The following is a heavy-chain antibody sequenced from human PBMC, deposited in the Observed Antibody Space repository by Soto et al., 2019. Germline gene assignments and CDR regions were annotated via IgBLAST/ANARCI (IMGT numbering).Heavy chain of an antibody. CDR1: GLTLSRHA. J-gene: IGHJ4*02. CDR3: VSWVSAHLDY. Sequence: GGSLRLSCAASGLTLSRHAMTWARQAPGKGLEWVATLNPSGSNTHYADSVKGRFTISRDNSRNTVDLQMNNLRAEDTALYYCVSWVSAHLDYWGQGTLVTVSS. D-gene: IGHD2-8*01. V-gene: IGHV3-23*01. CDR2: LNPSGSNT.